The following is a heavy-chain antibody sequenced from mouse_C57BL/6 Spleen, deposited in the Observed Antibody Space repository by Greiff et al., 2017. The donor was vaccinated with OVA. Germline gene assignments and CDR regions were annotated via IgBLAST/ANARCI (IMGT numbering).Heavy chain of an antibody. J-gene: IGHJ2*01. CDR2: IYPGSGNT. CDR3: ARDSSGYDY. D-gene: IGHD3-2*02. CDR1: GYTFTDYY. V-gene: IGHV1-76*01. Sequence: VQLQQSGAELVRPGASVKLSCKASGYTFTDYYINRVKQRPGQGLEWIARIYPGSGNTYYNEKFKGKATLTAEKSSSTAYMQLSSLTSEDSAVYFCARDSSGYDYWGQGTTLTVSS.